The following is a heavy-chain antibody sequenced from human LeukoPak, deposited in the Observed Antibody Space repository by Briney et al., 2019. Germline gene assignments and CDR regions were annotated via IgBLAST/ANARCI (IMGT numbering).Heavy chain of an antibody. Sequence: PGGSLRLSCAASGFTFSSYAMSWVRQAPGKGLEWVSAISGSGGSTYYADSVKGRFTISRDNCKNTLYLQMNSLRAEDTAVYYCAKDYCSGGSCYSGVPDYWGQGTLVTVSS. V-gene: IGHV3-23*01. CDR1: GFTFSSYA. D-gene: IGHD2-15*01. CDR2: ISGSGGST. J-gene: IGHJ4*02. CDR3: AKDYCSGGSCYSGVPDY.